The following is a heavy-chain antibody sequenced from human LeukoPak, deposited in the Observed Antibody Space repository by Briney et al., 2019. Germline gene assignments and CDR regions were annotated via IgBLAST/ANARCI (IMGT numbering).Heavy chain of an antibody. D-gene: IGHD2-2*01. CDR2: ISSSGDTI. CDR1: GFTFRNYY. V-gene: IGHV3-11*04. Sequence: EGSLRLSCAASGFTFRNYYMSWIRQAPGKGLEWVSYISSSGDTIYYADSVKGRFTISRDNAKNSLYLQMNSLRAEDTAVYYCARDGCSSTSCYADYWGQGTLVTVSS. CDR3: ARDGCSSTSCYADY. J-gene: IGHJ4*02.